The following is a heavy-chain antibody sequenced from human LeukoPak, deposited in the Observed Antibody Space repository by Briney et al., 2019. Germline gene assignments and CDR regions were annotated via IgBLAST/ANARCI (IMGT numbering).Heavy chain of an antibody. Sequence: PGGSLRLSCAASGFTFSSYSMNWVRQAPGKGLEWVSYISSSSSTIYYADSVKGRFTISRDNSKNTVYLQMNSLRVEDTAVYYCARDYNWGVDYWGQGTLVTVSS. CDR3: ARDYNWGVDY. CDR1: GFTFSSYS. J-gene: IGHJ4*02. CDR2: ISSSSSTI. V-gene: IGHV3-48*01. D-gene: IGHD7-27*01.